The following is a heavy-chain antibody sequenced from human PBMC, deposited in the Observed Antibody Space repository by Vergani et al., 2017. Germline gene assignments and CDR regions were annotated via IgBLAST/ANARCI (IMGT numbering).Heavy chain of an antibody. Sequence: EVQLLESGGGLVQPGGSLRLSCAASGFTFSSYAMSWVRQAPGKGLEWVSVIYSGGSSTYYEDSVKGRFTISRDNSKNTLYLQMNSLRAEDTAVYYCAKDLGLRRDYYYYYYMDVWGKGTTVTVSS. CDR3: AKDLGLRRDYYYYYYMDV. V-gene: IGHV3-23*03. CDR2: IYSGGSST. J-gene: IGHJ6*03. CDR1: GFTFSSYA.